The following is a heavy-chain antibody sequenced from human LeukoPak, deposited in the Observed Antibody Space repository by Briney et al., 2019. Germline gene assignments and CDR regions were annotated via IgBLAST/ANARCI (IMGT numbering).Heavy chain of an antibody. CDR3: ARENEYYYDSSGYYYVRIYDY. V-gene: IGHV1-2*02. Sequence: ASVKVSCKASGYTFTGYYMHWVRQAPGQGLEWMGWINPNSGGTNYAQKFQGRVTMTRDTSISTAYMELSRLRSDDTAVYYCARENEYYYDSSGYYYVRIYDYWGQGTLVTVSS. D-gene: IGHD3-22*01. CDR1: GYTFTGYY. J-gene: IGHJ4*02. CDR2: INPNSGGT.